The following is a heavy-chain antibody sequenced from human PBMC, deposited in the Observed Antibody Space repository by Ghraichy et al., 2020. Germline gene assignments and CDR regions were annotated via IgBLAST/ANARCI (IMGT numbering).Heavy chain of an antibody. D-gene: IGHD4-23*01. CDR3: ARQGGVTTVVDDAFDI. J-gene: IGHJ3*02. Sequence: SETLSLTCTVSGGSISSSSYYWGWIRQPPGKGLEWIGSIYYSGSTYYNPSLKSRVTISVDTSKNQFSLKLSSVTAADTAVYYCARQGGVTTVVDDAFDIWGQGTMVTVSS. CDR2: IYYSGST. CDR1: GGSISSSSYY. V-gene: IGHV4-39*01.